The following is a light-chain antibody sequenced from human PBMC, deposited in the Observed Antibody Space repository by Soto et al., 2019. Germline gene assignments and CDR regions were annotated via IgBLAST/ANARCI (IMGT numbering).Light chain of an antibody. CDR3: QQHISWPLT. CDR1: QSVINY. CDR2: DTS. Sequence: EIVLTQSPATLSLSPGERATLSCRASQSVINYLAWYQQKPGQAPRLLIYDTSNRATGIPARFSGSGSGTDFTLIISSLEPEDFAVYYCQQHISWPLTFGGGTKVDIK. V-gene: IGKV3-11*01. J-gene: IGKJ4*01.